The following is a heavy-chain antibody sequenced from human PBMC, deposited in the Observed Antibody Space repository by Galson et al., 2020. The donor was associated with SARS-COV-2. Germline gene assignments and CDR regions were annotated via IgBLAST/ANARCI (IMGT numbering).Heavy chain of an antibody. Sequence: GGSLLSCAASAFTFSSYGMHWVRQAPGKGLEWVAVISYHGNNKYYADSVKGRFTVSRDNSKNTLYLQMNSLRAEDTAVYYCAKDTNPYSSSGYGMDVWGQGTTVTVSS. J-gene: IGHJ6*02. D-gene: IGHD6-13*01. CDR1: AFTFSSYG. V-gene: IGHV3-30*18. CDR2: ISYHGNNK. CDR3: AKDTNPYSSSGYGMDV.